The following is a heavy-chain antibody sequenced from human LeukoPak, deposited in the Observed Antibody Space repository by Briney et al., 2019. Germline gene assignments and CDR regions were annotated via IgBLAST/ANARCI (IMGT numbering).Heavy chain of an antibody. CDR1: GYTFTGYY. J-gene: IGHJ4*02. D-gene: IGHD6-6*01. Sequence: GASVKVSCKAAGYTFTGYYVHWGRQAPGQGLEWMGWINPSSGGTKYPQKFQGRVTMTSDTSISTAYMELSSLTSDDMDVYYCARDRTARRRSVNFDYWGQGTLVSVSS. V-gene: IGHV1-2*02. CDR3: ARDRTARRRSVNFDY. CDR2: INPSSGGT.